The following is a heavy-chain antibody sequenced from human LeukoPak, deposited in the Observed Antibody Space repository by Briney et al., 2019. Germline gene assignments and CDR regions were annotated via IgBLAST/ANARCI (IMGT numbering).Heavy chain of an antibody. V-gene: IGHV3-21*01. CDR2: ISSSSSYI. CDR3: ARAAENYYMDV. CDR1: GFTFSSYS. J-gene: IGHJ6*03. Sequence: GGSLRLSCAASGFTFSSYSMNWVRQAPGKGLEWVSSISSSSSYIYYADSVKGRFTISRDNAKNSLYLQMNSLRAEDTAVYYCARAAENYYMDVWGKGTTVTISS.